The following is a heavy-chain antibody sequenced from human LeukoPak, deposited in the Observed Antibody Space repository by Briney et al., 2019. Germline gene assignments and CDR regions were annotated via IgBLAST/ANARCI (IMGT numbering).Heavy chain of an antibody. V-gene: IGHV1-46*01. D-gene: IGHD2-15*01. CDR3: ARVDGSCSGGSCPSGNWFDP. CDR1: GYTFTSYY. CDR2: INPSGGST. Sequence: ASVKVSCKASGYTFTSYYMHWVRQAPGQGLEWMGIINPSGGSTSYAQKFQGRVTMTRDTSTSTVYMELSSLRSEDTAVYYCARVDGSCSGGSCPSGNWFDPWGQGTLVTVSS. J-gene: IGHJ5*02.